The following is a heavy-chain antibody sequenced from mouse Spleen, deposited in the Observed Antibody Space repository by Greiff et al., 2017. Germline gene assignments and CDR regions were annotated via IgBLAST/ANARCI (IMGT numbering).Heavy chain of an antibody. V-gene: IGHV5-6-4*01. Sequence: EVQGVESGGGLVKPGGSLKLSCAASGFTFSSYTMSWVRQTPEKRLEWVATISSGGSYTYYPDSVKGRFTISRDNAKNTLYLQMSSLKSEDTAMYYCTRDMITGAWFAYWGQGTLVTVSA. D-gene: IGHD2-4*01. CDR1: GFTFSSYT. J-gene: IGHJ3*01. CDR2: ISSGGSYT. CDR3: TRDMITGAWFAY.